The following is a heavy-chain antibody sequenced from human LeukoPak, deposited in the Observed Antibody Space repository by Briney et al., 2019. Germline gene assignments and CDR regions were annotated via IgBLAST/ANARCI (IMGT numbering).Heavy chain of an antibody. J-gene: IGHJ4*02. CDR2: IDDSGAT. CDR1: GFSVINTY. D-gene: IGHD4-17*01. Sequence: GGSLRLSCAASGFSVINTYVDWVRQAPGKGLEWVSVIDDSGATSFVDAVKGRFTISRDNSKNTVSLHMNNLRAEDTAVYYCVSGYGDYNFDFWGQGTLVTVSS. V-gene: IGHV3-53*01. CDR3: VSGYGDYNFDF.